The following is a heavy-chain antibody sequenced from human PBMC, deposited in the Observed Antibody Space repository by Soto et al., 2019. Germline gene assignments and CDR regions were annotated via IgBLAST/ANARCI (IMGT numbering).Heavy chain of an antibody. CDR2: ISYDGSNK. CDR3: ARDHTTVSVSNWFDP. J-gene: IGHJ5*02. V-gene: IGHV3-30-3*01. D-gene: IGHD4-17*01. Sequence: GGSLRLSCAASGFTFSSYAMHWVRQAPGKGLEWVAIISYDGSNKYYADSVKGRFTISRDNSKNTLYLQMNSLRAEDTAVYYCARDHTTVSVSNWFDPWGQGTLVTVSS. CDR1: GFTFSSYA.